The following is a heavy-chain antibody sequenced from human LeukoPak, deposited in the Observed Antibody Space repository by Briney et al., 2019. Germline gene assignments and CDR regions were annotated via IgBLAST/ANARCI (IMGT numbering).Heavy chain of an antibody. V-gene: IGHV3-23*01. CDR1: GFTFSSYA. J-gene: IGHJ4*02. D-gene: IGHD3-9*01. CDR2: ISGSGGST. Sequence: GGSLSLSCAASGFTFSSYAMSWVRQAPGKGLEWVSAISGSGGSTYYADSVKGRFTISRDNSKNTLYLQMNSLRAEDTAVYYCAKDGPVLRYFDWLSTTFDYWGQGTLVTVSS. CDR3: AKDGPVLRYFDWLSTTFDY.